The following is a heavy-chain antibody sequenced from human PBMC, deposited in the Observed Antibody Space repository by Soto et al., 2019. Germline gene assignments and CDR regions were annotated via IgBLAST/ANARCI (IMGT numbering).Heavy chain of an antibody. CDR2: IYSGGST. Sequence: GGSLRLSCAASGFTVSSNYMSWVRQAPGKGLEWVSVIYSGGSTYYADSVKGRFTISRDNSKNTLYLQMNSLRAEDTAVYYCARVWMTTVVTPFYYGMDVWGQGTTVTVSS. D-gene: IGHD4-17*01. CDR3: ARVWMTTVVTPFYYGMDV. CDR1: GFTVSSNY. J-gene: IGHJ6*02. V-gene: IGHV3-53*01.